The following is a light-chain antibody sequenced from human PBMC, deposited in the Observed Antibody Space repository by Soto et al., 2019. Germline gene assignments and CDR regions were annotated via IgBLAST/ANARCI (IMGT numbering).Light chain of an antibody. J-gene: IGLJ1*01. Sequence: QSVLTQPASVSGSPGQSITISCTGTSSDVGGYNYVSWYQQHPGKAPKLMIYEVSHRPSGISNRFSGSKSGNTAFLTISGLQVEDEADYYCSSYISSTFYVFGTGTKLTVL. CDR1: SSDVGGYNY. CDR3: SSYISSTFYV. CDR2: EVS. V-gene: IGLV2-14*01.